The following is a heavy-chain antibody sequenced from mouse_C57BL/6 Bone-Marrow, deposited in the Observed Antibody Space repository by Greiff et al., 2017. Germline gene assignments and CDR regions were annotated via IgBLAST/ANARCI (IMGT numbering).Heavy chain of an antibody. Sequence: EVKLQESGGGLVKPGGSLKLSCAASGFTFSSYAMSWVRQTPEKRLEWVATISDGGSYTYYPDNVKGRFTISRDNAKNNLYLQMSHLKSEDTAMYYCARALYCAMDYWGQGTSVTVSS. V-gene: IGHV5-4*03. CDR2: ISDGGSYT. CDR3: ARALYCAMDY. CDR1: GFTFSSYA. J-gene: IGHJ4*01.